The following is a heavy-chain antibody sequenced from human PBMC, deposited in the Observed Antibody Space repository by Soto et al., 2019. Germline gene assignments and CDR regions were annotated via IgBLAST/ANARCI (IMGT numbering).Heavy chain of an antibody. J-gene: IGHJ2*01. CDR3: ARLSSDWYFDL. V-gene: IGHV4-39*01. CDR2: IYYSGST. Sequence: QLQLQESGPGLVKPSETLSLTCTVSGGSISSSSYYWGWIRQPPGKGLEWIGSIYYSGSTYYNPSLKGRVTISVDTSKNQFSLKLSSVTAADTAVYYCARLSSDWYFDLWGRGTLVTVSS. CDR1: GGSISSSSYY.